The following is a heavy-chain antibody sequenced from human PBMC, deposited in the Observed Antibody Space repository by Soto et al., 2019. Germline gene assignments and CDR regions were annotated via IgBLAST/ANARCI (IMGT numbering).Heavy chain of an antibody. V-gene: IGHV3-33*01. J-gene: IGHJ4*02. Sequence: GGSLRLSCAASGFTFSGYTIHWVRQAPGKGLEWLALIWFDGSNKYYADSVKGRFTISRDNAKNTLYLQMNTLRAEDTAVYYCARDLGHNYGPPFDYWGQGTLVTVSS. CDR2: IWFDGSNK. D-gene: IGHD5-18*01. CDR1: GFTFSGYT. CDR3: ARDLGHNYGPPFDY.